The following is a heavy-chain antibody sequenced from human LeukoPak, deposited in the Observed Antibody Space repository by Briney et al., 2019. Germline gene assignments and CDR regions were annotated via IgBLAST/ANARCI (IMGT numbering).Heavy chain of an antibody. D-gene: IGHD6-19*01. CDR2: ISWDSNRI. CDR3: AKAVAAPGAFDI. J-gene: IGHJ3*02. V-gene: IGHV3-9*01. CDR1: GFTFDESA. Sequence: GRSLRLSCAASGFTFDESAMHWVRQAPGKGLEWVSGISWDSNRIIYADSVKGRFTISRDNAKNSLYLQMNSLRAEDTALYYCAKAVAAPGAFDIWGQGTVVTVSS.